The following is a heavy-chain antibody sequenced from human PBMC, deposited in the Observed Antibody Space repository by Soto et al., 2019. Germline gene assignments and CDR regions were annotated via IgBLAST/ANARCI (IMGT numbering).Heavy chain of an antibody. Sequence: PSETLSLTCTVSGGSISSYYWSWIRQPPGKGLEWIGYIYYSGSTNYNPSLKSRVTISVDTSKNQVSLKLTSVTAADTAVYYCARLASGWQYYYFDFWGRGTPVTVSS. J-gene: IGHJ2*01. V-gene: IGHV4-59*12. D-gene: IGHD6-19*01. CDR2: IYYSGST. CDR3: ARLASGWQYYYFDF. CDR1: GGSISSYY.